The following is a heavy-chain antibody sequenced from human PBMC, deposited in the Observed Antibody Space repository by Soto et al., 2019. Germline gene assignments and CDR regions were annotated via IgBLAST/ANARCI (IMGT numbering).Heavy chain of an antibody. Sequence: QVQLVESGGGVVQPGRSLRLSCAASGFTFSSYGMHWVRQAPGKGLEWVAVIWYDGSNKYYADSVKGRFTISRDNSKNTLYLQMNSLRAEDTAVYCCARDRVWFGELSGHDYYYGMDVWGQGTTVTVSS. J-gene: IGHJ6*02. CDR3: ARDRVWFGELSGHDYYYGMDV. V-gene: IGHV3-33*01. CDR1: GFTFSSYG. CDR2: IWYDGSNK. D-gene: IGHD3-10*01.